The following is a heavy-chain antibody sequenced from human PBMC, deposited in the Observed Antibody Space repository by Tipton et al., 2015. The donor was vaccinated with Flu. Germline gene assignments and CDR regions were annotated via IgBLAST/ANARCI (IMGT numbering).Heavy chain of an antibody. CDR2: ISYNGKNI. CDR1: GFTFSTYA. V-gene: IGHV3-30*14. D-gene: IGHD3-10*01. J-gene: IGHJ3*01. Sequence: SLRLSCAISGFTFSTYAMHWVRQAPGKGLEWLSFISYNGKNIYYADSVKGRITISRDDSKNTLALQMNSLTTEDTAIYYCAREPAPIGSPKSDAFEVWGQGKRGTVS. CDR3: AREPAPIGSPKSDAFEV.